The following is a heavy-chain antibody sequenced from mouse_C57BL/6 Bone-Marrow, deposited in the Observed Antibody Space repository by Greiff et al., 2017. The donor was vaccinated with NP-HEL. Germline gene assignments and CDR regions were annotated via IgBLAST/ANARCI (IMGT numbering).Heavy chain of an antibody. J-gene: IGHJ4*01. Sequence: DVKLVESGGGLVQPGGSLKLSCAASGFTFSDYYMYWVRQTPEKRLEWVAYISNGGGSTYYPDTVKGRFTISRDNAKNTLYLQMSRLKSEDTAMYYCARQTYFYAMDYWGKGTSVTVSS. CDR1: GFTFSDYY. D-gene: IGHD2-10*01. CDR3: ARQTYFYAMDY. V-gene: IGHV5-12*01. CDR2: ISNGGGST.